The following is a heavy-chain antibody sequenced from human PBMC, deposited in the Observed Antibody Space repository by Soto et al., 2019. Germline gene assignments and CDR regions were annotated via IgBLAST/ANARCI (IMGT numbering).Heavy chain of an antibody. CDR1: GFTFSSYA. CDR3: ARDLAL. V-gene: IGHV3-30-3*01. J-gene: IGHJ5*02. CDR2: ISYDGSNK. Sequence: QVQLVESGGGVVQPGRSLRLSCAASGFTFSSYAMHWVRQAPGKGLEWVAVISYDGSNKYYADSVKGRFTISGDNSKNTLYLQMNSLGAEDTAVYYCARDLALWGQGTLVTVSS.